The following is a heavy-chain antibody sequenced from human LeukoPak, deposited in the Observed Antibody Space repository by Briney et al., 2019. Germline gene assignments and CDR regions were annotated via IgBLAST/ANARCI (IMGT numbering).Heavy chain of an antibody. Sequence: PSETLSLTCTVSGGSISSSSYYWGWIRQPPGKGLEWIGSIYYSGSTYYHPSLKSRVTISVDTSKNQFSLKLSSVTAADTAVYYCARQVATPTLGAFDIWGQGTMVTVSS. J-gene: IGHJ3*02. D-gene: IGHD2-15*01. CDR1: GGSISSSSYY. CDR3: ARQVATPTLGAFDI. V-gene: IGHV4-39*01. CDR2: IYYSGST.